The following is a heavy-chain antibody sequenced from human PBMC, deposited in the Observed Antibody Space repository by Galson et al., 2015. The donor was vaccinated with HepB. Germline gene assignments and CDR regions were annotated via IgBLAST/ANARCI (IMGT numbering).Heavy chain of an antibody. CDR1: GFTFSNYG. J-gene: IGHJ4*02. Sequence: SLRLSCAASGFTFSNYGMHWVRQAPGKGLEWVAVIWYDGSKKFYADSVKGRFTNSRDNSKDTVYLQMNSLSVEDTAVYYCARGENIAVTRTYYWGQGTLVTVSS. CDR2: IWYDGSKK. CDR3: ARGENIAVTRTYY. D-gene: IGHD6-19*01. V-gene: IGHV3-33*01.